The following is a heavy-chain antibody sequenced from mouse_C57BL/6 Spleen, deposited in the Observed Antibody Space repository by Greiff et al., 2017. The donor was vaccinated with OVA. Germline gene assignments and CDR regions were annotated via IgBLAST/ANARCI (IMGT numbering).Heavy chain of an antibody. CDR3: ATRGFDY. V-gene: IGHV1-54*01. J-gene: IGHJ2*01. CDR1: GSAFTNYL. CDR2: INPGSGGT. Sequence: VHPHHSFSSLPRPWPSVHFSCQPSGSAFTNYLIEWVKQRPGQGLEWIGVINPGSGGTNYNEKFKGKATLTADKSSSPAYMQLSSLTSEDSAVYFCATRGFDYWGQGTTLTVSS.